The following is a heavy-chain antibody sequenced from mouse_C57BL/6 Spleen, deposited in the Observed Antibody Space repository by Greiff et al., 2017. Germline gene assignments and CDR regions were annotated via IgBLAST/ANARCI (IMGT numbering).Heavy chain of an antibody. CDR3: ARAPYYYGSSSYYFDY. CDR2: ISDGGSYT. V-gene: IGHV5-4*03. Sequence: EVMLVESGGGLVKPGGSLKLSCAASGFTFSSYAMSWVRQTPEKRLEWVATISDGGSYTYYPDNVKGRFTISRDNAKNNLYLQMSHLKSEDTAMYYCARAPYYYGSSSYYFDYWGQGTTLTVSS. CDR1: GFTFSSYA. D-gene: IGHD1-1*01. J-gene: IGHJ2*01.